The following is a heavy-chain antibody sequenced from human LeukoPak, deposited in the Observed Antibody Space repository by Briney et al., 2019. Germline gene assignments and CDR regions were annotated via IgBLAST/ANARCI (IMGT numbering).Heavy chain of an antibody. CDR3: ARHLRNSPLDY. Sequence: SETLSLTCAVSGGSISSGAYWGWVRQPPGKGLEWIGTIYHSGTTYYNPSLNSRVTISIDTSKNQFSLKLSSVTAADTAVYYCARHLRNSPLDYWGQGTLVTVSS. CDR1: GGSISSGAY. V-gene: IGHV4-38-2*01. D-gene: IGHD1-7*01. CDR2: IYHSGTT. J-gene: IGHJ4*02.